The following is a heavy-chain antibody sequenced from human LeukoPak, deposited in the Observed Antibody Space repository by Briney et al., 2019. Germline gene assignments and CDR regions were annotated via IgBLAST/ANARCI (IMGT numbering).Heavy chain of an antibody. CDR1: GGSFSGYY. V-gene: IGHV4-34*01. CDR2: INHSGST. CDR3: ARQTGSGLFILP. Sequence: SETLSLTCAVYGGSFSGYYWNWIRQPPGRGLEWIGEINHSGSTNYNPSLKSRVTISVDTSKNQFSLKLSSVTAADTAVYYCARQTGSGLFILPGGQGTLVTVSS. J-gene: IGHJ4*02. D-gene: IGHD3/OR15-3a*01.